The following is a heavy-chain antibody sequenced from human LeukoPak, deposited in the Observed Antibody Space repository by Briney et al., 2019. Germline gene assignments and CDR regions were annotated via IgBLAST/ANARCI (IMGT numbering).Heavy chain of an antibody. V-gene: IGHV1-2*02. CDR1: GYTFTDYY. Sequence: GASVKVSCKASGYTFTDYYIHWVRQAPGQGLEWMGWINSNSGATHYAQKFQGRVTMTRDTSISTAYMELSSLTSDDTAVYYCARNDRGSGMGYWGQGTLVTVSS. J-gene: IGHJ4*02. CDR3: ARNDRGSGMGY. CDR2: INSNSGAT. D-gene: IGHD3-10*01.